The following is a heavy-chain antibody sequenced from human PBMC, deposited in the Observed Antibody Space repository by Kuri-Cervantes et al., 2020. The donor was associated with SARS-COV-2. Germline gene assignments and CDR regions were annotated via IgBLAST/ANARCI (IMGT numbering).Heavy chain of an antibody. D-gene: IGHD2-21*02. Sequence: GESLKISCAASGFTFSNYGMHWVRQAPGKGLEWLAVVPYDGNTQYYADSVKGRFTISRDNSANTLYLQMDSLTYEDTAVYFCARSGVVTDYFDSWGQGTLVTVSS. CDR3: ARSGVVTDYFDS. V-gene: IGHV3-30*19. CDR1: GFTFSNYG. CDR2: VPYDGNTQ. J-gene: IGHJ4*02.